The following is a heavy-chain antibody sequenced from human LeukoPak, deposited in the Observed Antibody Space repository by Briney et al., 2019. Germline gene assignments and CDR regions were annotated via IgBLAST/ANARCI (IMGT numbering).Heavy chain of an antibody. J-gene: IGHJ4*02. CDR2: IHEDGSDK. CDR3: ARDVHSGAFDY. V-gene: IGHV3-7*01. D-gene: IGHD6-19*01. CDR1: GLTVSNNS. Sequence: HSGGSLRLSCAASGLTVSNNSMNWVRQAPGKGLEWVSNIHEDGSDKYYVDSVKGRFTISRDNAKNSLYLQMNSLRAEDTAVYYCARDVHSGAFDYWGQGTLVTVSS.